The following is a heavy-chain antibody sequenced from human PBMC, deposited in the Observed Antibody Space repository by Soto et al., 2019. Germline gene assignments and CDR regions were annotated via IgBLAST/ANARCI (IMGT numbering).Heavy chain of an antibody. J-gene: IGHJ4*02. CDR3: ARPRYYYDSSGYFLEY. CDR2: IIPIFGTA. CDR1: GGTFSSYA. Sequence: SVKVSCKASGGTFSSYAISWVRQAPGQGLEWMGGIIPIFGTANYAQKFQGRVTITADESTSTAYMELSSLRSEDTAVYYCARPRYYYDSSGYFLEYWGQGTLVTVSS. D-gene: IGHD3-22*01. V-gene: IGHV1-69*01.